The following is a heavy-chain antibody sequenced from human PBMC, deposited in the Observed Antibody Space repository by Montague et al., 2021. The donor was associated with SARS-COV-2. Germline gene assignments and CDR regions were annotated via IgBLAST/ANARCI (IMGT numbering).Heavy chain of an antibody. CDR3: ARGRLILLWFGELSSGGDYYDMDV. J-gene: IGHJ6*02. Sequence: SETLSLTCTVSGGSISSYYWSWIRQPPGKGLEWIGYIYYSGSTNYNPSLKSRVTISVDTPKNQFSLKLSSVTAADTAVYYCARGRLILLWFGELSSGGDYYDMDVWGQGTTVTVSS. CDR1: GGSISSYY. CDR2: IYYSGST. D-gene: IGHD3-10*01. V-gene: IGHV4-59*12.